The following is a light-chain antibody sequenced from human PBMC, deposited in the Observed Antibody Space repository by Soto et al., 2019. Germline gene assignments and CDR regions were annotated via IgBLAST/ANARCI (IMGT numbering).Light chain of an antibody. V-gene: IGKV3-11*01. CDR2: DAY. Sequence: IVLTQSPATLSLSPGERATLSCRASQSVNTYLAWYQQKPGQAPRLLIYDAYNRATGIPARFSGSGSGTDFNLNIRSLEPEDFAVYYCQQRSNWLTFGGGTKVEIK. CDR1: QSVNTY. J-gene: IGKJ4*01. CDR3: QQRSNWLT.